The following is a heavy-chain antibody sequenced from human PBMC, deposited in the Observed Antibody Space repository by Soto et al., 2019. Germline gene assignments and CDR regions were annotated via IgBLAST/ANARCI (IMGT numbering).Heavy chain of an antibody. CDR2: KNPNSGNT. V-gene: IGHV1-8*01. Sequence: ASVPVSCKASGYTFTSYDINWVRQATGQGLEWMGWKNPNSGNTGYAQKFQGRVTMTRNTSISTAYMELSSLRSEDTAVYYCAREAAALGNDYWGQGTLVTVSS. CDR3: AREAAALGNDY. J-gene: IGHJ4*02. CDR1: GYTFTSYD. D-gene: IGHD2-2*01.